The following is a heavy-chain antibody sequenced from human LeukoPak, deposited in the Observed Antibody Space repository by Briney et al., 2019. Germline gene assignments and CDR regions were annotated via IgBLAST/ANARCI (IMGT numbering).Heavy chain of an antibody. D-gene: IGHD4-17*01. CDR3: AKDYYGDGDY. CDR2: ISGSGGST. CDR1: GFIFSSYA. J-gene: IGHJ4*02. V-gene: IGHV3-23*01. Sequence: GGSLRLSCAASGFIFSSYAMSWVRQAPRKGLEWVSTISGSGGSTYYADSVKGRFTISRDNSKNTLYLQMNSLRAEDTAVYYCAKDYYGDGDYWGQGTLVTVSS.